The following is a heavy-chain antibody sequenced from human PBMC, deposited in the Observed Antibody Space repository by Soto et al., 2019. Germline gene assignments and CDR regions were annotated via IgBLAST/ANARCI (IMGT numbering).Heavy chain of an antibody. J-gene: IGHJ4*02. CDR3: ARHQRDDTSRKIDC. D-gene: IGHD3-22*01. V-gene: IGHV5-51*01. CDR2: INPVDSDI. Sequence: RGESLKISCQGSGYSFTSNWIGWVRQMPGKGLEWMGIINPVDSDIKYSPSFQGQVTISADKSIGTAYLQWSSLKASDTAMYYCARHQRDDTSRKIDCWGQGTLVTVSS. CDR1: GYSFTSNW.